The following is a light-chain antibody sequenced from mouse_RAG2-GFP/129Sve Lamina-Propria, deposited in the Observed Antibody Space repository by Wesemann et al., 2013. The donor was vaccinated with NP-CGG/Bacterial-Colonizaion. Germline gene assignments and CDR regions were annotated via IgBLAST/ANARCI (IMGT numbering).Light chain of an antibody. J-gene: IGKJ1*01. V-gene: IGKV6-20*01. CDR3: QQYYSYPRT. CDR2: GAS. CDR1: ENVGTY. Sequence: NIVMTQSPKSMSMSVGERVTLSCKASENVGTYVSWYQQKPEQSPKLLIYGASNRYPGVPDRFTGSGSGTDFTLTISSVKAEDLAVYYCQQYYSYPRTFGGGTKLEIK.